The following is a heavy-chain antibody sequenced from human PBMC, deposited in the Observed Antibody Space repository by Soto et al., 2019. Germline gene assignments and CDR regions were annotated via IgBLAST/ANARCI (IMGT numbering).Heavy chain of an antibody. Sequence: GESLKISCKGSGYSFTSYWIGWVRQMPGKGLEWMGIIYPGDSDTRYSPSFQGQVTISADKSISTAYLQWSSLKASDTAMYYCARYCSGGSCYREYYYYGMDVWGQGTTVTVSS. D-gene: IGHD2-15*01. J-gene: IGHJ6*02. CDR3: ARYCSGGSCYREYYYYGMDV. CDR2: IYPGDSDT. V-gene: IGHV5-51*01. CDR1: GYSFTSYW.